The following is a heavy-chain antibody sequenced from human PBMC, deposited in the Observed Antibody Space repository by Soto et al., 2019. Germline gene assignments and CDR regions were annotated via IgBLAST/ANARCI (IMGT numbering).Heavy chain of an antibody. V-gene: IGHV3-21*01. D-gene: IGHD6-13*01. Sequence: GGPQRLSCTASGFTFSSSSVSWVRQAPWRGVYGVSAISGSGTYIYYADSVKGRFTISRDNSKHTRHLQMNSLRVEDTAVYYCARDLAAAGTYISYQYSMDVWGQGTTVTVSS. J-gene: IGHJ6*02. CDR3: ARDLAAAGTYISYQYSMDV. CDR2: ISGSGTYI. CDR1: GFTFSSSS.